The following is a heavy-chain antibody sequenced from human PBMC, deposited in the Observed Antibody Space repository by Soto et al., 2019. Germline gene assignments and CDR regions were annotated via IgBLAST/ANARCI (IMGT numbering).Heavy chain of an antibody. CDR2: IYNSGST. J-gene: IGHJ5*02. CDR1: GGSISSYY. V-gene: IGHV4-59*01. D-gene: IGHD6-19*01. Sequence: SETLSLTCTVSGGSISSYYWSWIRQPPGKGLEWIGYIYNSGSTNYNPSLKSRVTISVDTSKNQFSLKLNSVTAADTAVYYCARITTSGWGNWFDPWGQGTLVTVSS. CDR3: ARITTSGWGNWFDP.